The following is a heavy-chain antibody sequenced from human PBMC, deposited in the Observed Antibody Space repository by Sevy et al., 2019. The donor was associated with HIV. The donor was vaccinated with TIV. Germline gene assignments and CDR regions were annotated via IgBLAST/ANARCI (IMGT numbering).Heavy chain of an antibody. CDR2: IYSGGST. V-gene: IGHV3-53*01. J-gene: IGHJ4*02. CDR1: GFTVSSNY. D-gene: IGHD3-3*01. Sequence: GGSLRLSCAASGFTVSSNYMSWVRQAPGKGLEWVSVIYSGGSTYYADSVKGRFTISRDNSKNTLYLQMNSLRAEDTAVYYCARSLDFWSGYYIHYWGQGTLVTVSS. CDR3: ARSLDFWSGYYIHY.